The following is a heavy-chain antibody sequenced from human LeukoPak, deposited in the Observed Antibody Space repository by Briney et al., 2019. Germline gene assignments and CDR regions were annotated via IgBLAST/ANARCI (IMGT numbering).Heavy chain of an antibody. Sequence: GGSLRLSCAASGFTFSSYSMNWVRQASGKGLEWVSSISSSSSYIYYADSVEGRFTISRDNAQNSLYLQMNSLRAEDAAVYYCARTPPAFDIWGQGTMVTVSS. CDR1: GFTFSSYS. D-gene: IGHD2-15*01. CDR2: ISSSSSYI. J-gene: IGHJ3*02. CDR3: ARTPPAFDI. V-gene: IGHV3-21*01.